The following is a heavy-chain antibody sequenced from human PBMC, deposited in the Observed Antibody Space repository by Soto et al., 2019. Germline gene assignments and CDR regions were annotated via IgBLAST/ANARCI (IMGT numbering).Heavy chain of an antibody. V-gene: IGHV3-64D*06. D-gene: IGHD2-21*01. CDR2: IRSNGGST. Sequence: PGGSLRLSCSASGFTFSSYAMHWVRQAPGKGLEYVSGIRSNGGSTYYVDSVKDRFIISRDDSKNTLYLQMSSLRVEDTAVYYCVKGRDSRLGYWGQGTLVTVSS. J-gene: IGHJ4*02. CDR3: VKGRDSRLGY. CDR1: GFTFSSYA.